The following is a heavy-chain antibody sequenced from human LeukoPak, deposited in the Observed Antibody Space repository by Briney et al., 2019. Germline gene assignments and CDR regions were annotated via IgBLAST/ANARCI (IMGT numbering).Heavy chain of an antibody. CDR3: ARGPPTIVVVIATGDFDS. J-gene: IGHJ4*02. V-gene: IGHV1-2*02. CDR1: GYTFTGYY. D-gene: IGHD3-22*01. Sequence: ASVKVSCKASGYTFTGYYIHWVRQAPGQGLEWMGWINPNSGGTNYAQKFQGRVTMTRDTSISTAYMELRRLRSDDRAVYYCARGPPTIVVVIATGDFDSWGQGTLVTVSS. CDR2: INPNSGGT.